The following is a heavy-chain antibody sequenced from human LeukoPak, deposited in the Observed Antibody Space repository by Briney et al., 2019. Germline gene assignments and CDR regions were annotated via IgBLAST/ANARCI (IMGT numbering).Heavy chain of an antibody. Sequence: SETLSLTCTVPGGSISSYYWSWIRQPPGKGLEWIGYIYYSGSTNYNPSLKSRVTISVDTSKNQFSLKLSSVTAADTAVYYCARGKTLFDYWGQGTLVTVSS. J-gene: IGHJ4*02. CDR2: IYYSGST. D-gene: IGHD2/OR15-2a*01. V-gene: IGHV4-59*01. CDR1: GGSISSYY. CDR3: ARGKTLFDY.